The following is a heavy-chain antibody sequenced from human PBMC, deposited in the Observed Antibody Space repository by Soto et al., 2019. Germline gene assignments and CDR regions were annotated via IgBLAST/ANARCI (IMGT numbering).Heavy chain of an antibody. D-gene: IGHD2-15*01. CDR2: INHSGST. CDR1: GWSFSGYY. CDR3: ARMFSRGYCSGGSCFAGYMDV. J-gene: IGHJ6*03. V-gene: IGHV4-34*01. Sequence: SETLSLTCAVYGWSFSGYYWSWIRQPPGKGLEWIGEINHSGSTNYNPSLKSRVTISVDTSKNQFSLKLSSVTAADTAVYYCARMFSRGYCSGGSCFAGYMDVWGKGTTVTVSS.